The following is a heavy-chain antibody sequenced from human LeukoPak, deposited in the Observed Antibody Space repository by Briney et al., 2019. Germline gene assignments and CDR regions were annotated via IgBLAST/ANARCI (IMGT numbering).Heavy chain of an antibody. CDR1: GYTFTSYG. J-gene: IGHJ4*02. Sequence: GASVKVSCKASGYTFTSYGISWVRQAPGQGLEWMGWISAYNGNTNYAQKLQGRVTMTTDTSKSTAYLELRSLRSDDTALYYCARIGGRGDIVVVPAANVWGQGTLVTVSS. D-gene: IGHD2-2*01. CDR3: ARIGGRGDIVVVPAANV. CDR2: ISAYNGNT. V-gene: IGHV1-18*01.